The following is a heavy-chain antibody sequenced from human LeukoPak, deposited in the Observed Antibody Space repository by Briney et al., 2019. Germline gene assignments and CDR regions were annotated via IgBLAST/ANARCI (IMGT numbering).Heavy chain of an antibody. CDR2: FDPEDGET. CDR1: RYTPTELS. CDR3: ATFHDSSGYRNFAFDI. D-gene: IGHD3-22*01. Sequence: ASVKVSCKVSRYTPTELSMHWVRQAPGKGLEWMGGFDPEDGETIYAQKFQGRVTMTEDTSTGTAYMELSSLRSEDTAVYYCATFHDSSGYRNFAFDIWGQGTMVTVSS. V-gene: IGHV1-24*01. J-gene: IGHJ3*02.